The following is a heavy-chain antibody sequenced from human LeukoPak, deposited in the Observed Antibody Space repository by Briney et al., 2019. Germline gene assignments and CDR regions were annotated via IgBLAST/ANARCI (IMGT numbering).Heavy chain of an antibody. Sequence: PGGSLKLSCAASGFSFRSYGMHWVRQAPGKGLEWVAFIRYDGSDKYYADSVKGRFTISRDNSKNTLYLQMNSLRAEDTAVYYCAIASWEVGATSEIDYSGQGTLVTVSS. CDR2: IRYDGSDK. CDR1: GFSFRSYG. CDR3: AIASWEVGATSEIDY. D-gene: IGHD1-26*01. J-gene: IGHJ4*02. V-gene: IGHV3-30*02.